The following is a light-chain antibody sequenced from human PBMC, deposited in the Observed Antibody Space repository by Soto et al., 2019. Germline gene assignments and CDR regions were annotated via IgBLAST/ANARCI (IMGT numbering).Light chain of an antibody. J-gene: IGKJ1*01. V-gene: IGKV3-20*01. CDR2: DAS. Sequence: IVLTQYPATRSLSPGERATLSCRASQGVGGYLAWYQQRPGQAPRLLMYDASNRATGIPDRFSGIGSGTDFPLTISRLEPEDFAVYYCQQYGSSGTFGQGTKVDIK. CDR1: QGVGGY. CDR3: QQYGSSGT.